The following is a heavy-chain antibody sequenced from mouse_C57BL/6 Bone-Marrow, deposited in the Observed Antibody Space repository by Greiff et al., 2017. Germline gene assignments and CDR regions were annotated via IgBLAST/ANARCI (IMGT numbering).Heavy chain of an antibody. Sequence: EVKLMESGGDLVKPGGSLKLSCAASGFTFSSYGMSWVRQTPDKRLEWVATISSGGSYTYYPDSVKGRFTISRDNAKNTLYLQMSSLKSEDTAMYYCARQGYYGTYFDVWGTGTTVTVSS. CDR3: ARQGYYGTYFDV. D-gene: IGHD1-1*01. CDR1: GFTFSSYG. J-gene: IGHJ1*03. CDR2: ISSGGSYT. V-gene: IGHV5-6*01.